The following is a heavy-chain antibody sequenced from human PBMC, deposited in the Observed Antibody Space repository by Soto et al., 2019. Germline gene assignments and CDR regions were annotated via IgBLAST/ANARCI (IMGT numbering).Heavy chain of an antibody. CDR1: GYHFTNYW. V-gene: IGHV5-51*01. CDR2: IYPSDSDT. CDR3: ASHVGGWVGTTMWAFDI. D-gene: IGHD1-26*01. J-gene: IGHJ3*02. Sequence: RGESLKISCKGSGYHFTNYWIGWVRQMPGKGLEWMGFIYPSDSDTRYSPSFQGQVTISVDKSINNAYLQWNSLKASDTAIYYCASHVGGWVGTTMWAFDIWGQGTLVTVSS.